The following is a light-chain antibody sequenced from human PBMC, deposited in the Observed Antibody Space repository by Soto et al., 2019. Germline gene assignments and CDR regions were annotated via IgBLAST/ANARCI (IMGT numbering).Light chain of an antibody. J-gene: IGLJ2*01. Sequence: QSALTQPASVSGSPGQSITISCTGTSSDVGGYNYVSWYQQHPGKAPKLMISEVSNRPSGVSNRFSGSKSGNTASLTISGLQAEDEVDYYCSSYTSSTTPVFGGGTKLTVL. CDR2: EVS. CDR3: SSYTSSTTPV. CDR1: SSDVGGYNY. V-gene: IGLV2-14*01.